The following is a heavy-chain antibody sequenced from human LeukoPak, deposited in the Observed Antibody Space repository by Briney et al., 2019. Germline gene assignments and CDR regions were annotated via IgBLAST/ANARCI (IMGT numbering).Heavy chain of an antibody. CDR1: GYTFTSYG. J-gene: IGHJ6*03. CDR2: INPNSGGT. CDR3: ARGDYYGSLSYYYYMDV. Sequence: ASVKVSCKASGYTFTSYGISWVRQAPGQGLEWMGWINPNSGGTNYAQKFQGRVTMTRDTSISTAYMELSRLRSDDTAVYYCARGDYYGSLSYYYYMDVWGKGTTVTVSS. D-gene: IGHD3-10*01. V-gene: IGHV1-2*02.